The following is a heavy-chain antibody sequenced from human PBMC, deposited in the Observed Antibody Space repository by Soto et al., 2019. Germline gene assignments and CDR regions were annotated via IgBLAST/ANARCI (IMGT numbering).Heavy chain of an antibody. CDR3: ARDQPLCYYDSSGYSPFDY. J-gene: IGHJ4*02. CDR2: IYYSGST. CDR1: RGSISSGTNY. V-gene: IGHV4-39*07. D-gene: IGHD3-22*01. Sequence: SETLSLTCTVSRGSISSGTNYCAWIRQPPGKGLEWIANIYYSGSTNYNPSLKSRVTISVDTSKNQFSLKLSSVTAADTAVYYCARDQPLCYYDSSGYSPFDYWGQGTLVTVSS.